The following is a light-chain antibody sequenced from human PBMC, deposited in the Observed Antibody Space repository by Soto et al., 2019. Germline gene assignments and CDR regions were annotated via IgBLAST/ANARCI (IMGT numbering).Light chain of an antibody. Sequence: EIVMTQSPGTLSVSPGERATLSCGASQSVSTNLAWYQQKPGQAPRLFIYGASTRATGIPARFSGSGSGTDFTLTISSLQSEDFAVYYCQQYHNWVTFGGGTKV. CDR1: QSVSTN. CDR3: QQYHNWVT. J-gene: IGKJ4*01. V-gene: IGKV3D-15*01. CDR2: GAS.